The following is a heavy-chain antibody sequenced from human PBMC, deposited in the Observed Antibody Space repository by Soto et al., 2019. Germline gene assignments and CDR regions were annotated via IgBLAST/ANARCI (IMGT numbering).Heavy chain of an antibody. J-gene: IGHJ4*02. CDR1: GGTFSSYA. CDR3: ARTPDYYDSSGYQYYFDY. CDR2: IIPIFGTA. Sequence: SVKVSCKASGGTFSSYAISWVRQAPGQGLEWMGGIIPIFGTANYAQKFQGRVTITADESTSTAYMELSSLRSEDTAVYYCARTPDYYDSSGYQYYFDYWGQGTLVTVSS. V-gene: IGHV1-69*13. D-gene: IGHD3-22*01.